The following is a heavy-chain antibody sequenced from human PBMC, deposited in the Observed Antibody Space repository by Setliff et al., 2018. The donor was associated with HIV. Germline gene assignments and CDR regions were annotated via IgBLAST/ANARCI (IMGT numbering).Heavy chain of an antibody. CDR1: GFTFSGDW. D-gene: IGHD1-26*01. Sequence: AGGSLRLSCAASGFTFSGDWMHWVRQPPGKGLVWVSHINGDRSTINYADSVKGRFTISRDNAKNTLYLQMNDLRAEDTAVYFCARDFYGSLDYWGQGSLVTVSS. J-gene: IGHJ4*02. CDR2: INGDRSTI. CDR3: ARDFYGSLDY. V-gene: IGHV3-74*01.